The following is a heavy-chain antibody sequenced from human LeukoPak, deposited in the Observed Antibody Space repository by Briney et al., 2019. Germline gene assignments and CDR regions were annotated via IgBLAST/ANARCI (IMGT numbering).Heavy chain of an antibody. CDR3: AKDIEQWHGYYFYYMDV. J-gene: IGHJ6*03. Sequence: GGSLRLSCAASGFTFRNYLMNWVRQAPGKGLEWVSAISGSGDSTYYADSVKGRFTVSRDNSKNTLYLQINSLRAEDTAVYYCAKDIEQWHGYYFYYMDVWGKGTTVTVSS. CDR1: GFTFRNYL. CDR2: ISGSGDST. D-gene: IGHD6-19*01. V-gene: IGHV3-23*01.